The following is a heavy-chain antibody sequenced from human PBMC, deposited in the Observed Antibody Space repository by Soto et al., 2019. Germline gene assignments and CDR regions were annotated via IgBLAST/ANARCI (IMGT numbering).Heavy chain of an antibody. D-gene: IGHD6-13*01. CDR3: VRDSGAKLSSS. V-gene: IGHV1-69*01. CDR2: IVPIRRTA. CDR1: GGTFTSYR. J-gene: IGHJ4*02. Sequence: QVQLVQSGAEVKKTGSSVRVSCKASGGTFTSYRINWLRQAPGHGLEWVGGIVPIRRTAEYAPEFQGRVTITADETARTAYMELRSLKSQDTAVYYCVRDSGAKLSSSWGQGTLVTVSS.